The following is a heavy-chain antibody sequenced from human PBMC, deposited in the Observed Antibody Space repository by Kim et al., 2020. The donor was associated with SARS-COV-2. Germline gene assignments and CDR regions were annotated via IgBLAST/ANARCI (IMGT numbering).Heavy chain of an antibody. V-gene: IGHV3-33*05. CDR3: ARDGAADNSVDY. J-gene: IGHJ4*02. D-gene: IGHD6-13*01. Sequence: GGSLRLSCAASGFTFSSYGMHWVRQAPGKGLEWVAVISYDGSNKYYADSVKGRFTISRDNSKNTLYLQMNSLRAEDTAVYYCARDGAADNSVDYWGQGTLVTVSS. CDR1: GFTFSSYG. CDR2: ISYDGSNK.